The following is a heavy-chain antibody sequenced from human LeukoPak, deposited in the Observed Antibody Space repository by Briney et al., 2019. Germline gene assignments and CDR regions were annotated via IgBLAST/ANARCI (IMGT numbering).Heavy chain of an antibody. V-gene: IGHV3-NL1*01. D-gene: IGHD5-18*01. J-gene: IGHJ4*02. CDR3: AKVEARGYSHGLDY. CDR1: GFTFSSYA. CDR2: IYSGGST. Sequence: GGSLRLSCAASGFTFSSYAMHWVRQAPGKGLEWVSVIYSGGSTYYADSVKGRFTISRDNSNNTLYLQMNSLRAEDTALYYCAKVEARGYSHGLDYWGQGILVTVSS.